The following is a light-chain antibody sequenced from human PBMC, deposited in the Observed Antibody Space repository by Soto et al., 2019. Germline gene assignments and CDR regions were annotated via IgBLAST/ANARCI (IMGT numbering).Light chain of an antibody. CDR1: QDISNY. Sequence: DIQMTQSPSSLSAALGDRVTITCQASQDISNYLNWYQQKPGKAPKILIYDVSVLEAGVPSRFSGGGSGTHFTLTISSLQVEDAATYYCQQFDNLPLTFAGGTKVEIK. CDR2: DVS. V-gene: IGKV1-33*01. J-gene: IGKJ4*01. CDR3: QQFDNLPLT.